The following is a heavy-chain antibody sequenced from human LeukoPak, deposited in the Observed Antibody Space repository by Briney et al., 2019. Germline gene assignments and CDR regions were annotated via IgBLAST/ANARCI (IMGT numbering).Heavy chain of an antibody. CDR2: NNPNSGGT. Sequence: ASVKVSCKASGYTFTGYYMHWVRQAPGQGLEWMGWNNPNSGGTNYAQKFQGRVTMTRDTSISTAYMELSRLRSDDTAVYYCARVETGAAARIGYWGQGTLVTVSS. CDR3: ARVETGAAARIGY. D-gene: IGHD6-13*01. V-gene: IGHV1-2*02. J-gene: IGHJ4*02. CDR1: GYTFTGYY.